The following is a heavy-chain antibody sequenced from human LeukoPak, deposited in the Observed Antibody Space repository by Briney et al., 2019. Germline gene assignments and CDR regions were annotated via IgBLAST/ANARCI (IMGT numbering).Heavy chain of an antibody. D-gene: IGHD2-2*01. CDR3: AREGVVENAFDI. CDR1: GFTFSTFE. J-gene: IGHJ3*02. Sequence: PGGSLRLSCAASGFTFSTFEMNWVRQAPGKGLEWVSYISGSGNSIYADSVKGRFTISRDNAKNSLYLQMNSLRAEDTAVYYCAREGVVENAFDIWGQGTMVTVSS. CDR2: ISGSGNSI. V-gene: IGHV3-48*03.